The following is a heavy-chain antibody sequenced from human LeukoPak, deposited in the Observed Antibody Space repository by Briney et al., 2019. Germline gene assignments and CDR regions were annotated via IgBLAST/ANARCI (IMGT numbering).Heavy chain of an antibody. CDR1: GFTFSDYY. J-gene: IGHJ4*02. D-gene: IGHD6-19*01. Sequence: GGSLRLSCAASGFTFSDYYMSWVRQAPGKGLEWVSVIYSGGSTYYADSVKGRFTISRDNSKNTLYLQMNSLRAEDTAVYYCARAVTGYSSGWYYFDYWGQGTLVTVSS. CDR3: ARAVTGYSSGWYYFDY. CDR2: IYSGGST. V-gene: IGHV3-53*01.